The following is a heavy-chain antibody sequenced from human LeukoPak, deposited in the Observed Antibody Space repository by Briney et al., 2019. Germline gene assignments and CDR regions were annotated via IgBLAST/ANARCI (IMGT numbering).Heavy chain of an antibody. CDR3: ARTNRDYYDSSGYYSHFDY. V-gene: IGHV3-48*03. J-gene: IGHJ4*02. Sequence: GGALRLSCAASGFTFSSYEMNWVRQAPGKGLEWVSYISSSGSTIYYADSVKGRFTISRDNAKNSLYLQMNSLRAEDTAVYYCARTNRDYYDSSGYYSHFDYWGQGTLVTVSS. CDR1: GFTFSSYE. CDR2: ISSSGSTI. D-gene: IGHD3-22*01.